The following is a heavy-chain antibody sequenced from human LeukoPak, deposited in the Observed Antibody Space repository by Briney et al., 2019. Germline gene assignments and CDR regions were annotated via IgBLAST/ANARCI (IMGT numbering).Heavy chain of an antibody. Sequence: PSGTLSLTCAVSGGAIRTSNWWAWVRRPPGEGLDWIGEIHHTGRINYNPSLKSRVIISVDKSKNQFSLRLNSVSAADTAVYFCARGYIVGATTYYYYMDVWGKGTTVTVSS. J-gene: IGHJ6*03. CDR2: IHHTGRI. CDR3: ARGYIVGATTYYYYMDV. CDR1: GGAIRTSNW. D-gene: IGHD1-26*01. V-gene: IGHV4-4*02.